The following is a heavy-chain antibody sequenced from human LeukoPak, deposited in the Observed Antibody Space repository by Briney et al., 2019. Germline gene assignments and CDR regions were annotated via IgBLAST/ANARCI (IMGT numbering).Heavy chain of an antibody. J-gene: IGHJ4*02. CDR2: IYYSGST. Sequence: SETLSLTCTVSGVSLSSDYWSWVRQPPGKGLEWIGSIYYSGSTNYNPSLKSRVTISVDTSKNQFSLKLSSVTAADTAVYYCARQKDSGTYPFDYWGQGTLVTVSS. CDR1: GVSLSSDY. CDR3: ARQKDSGTYPFDY. D-gene: IGHD1-26*01. V-gene: IGHV4-59*08.